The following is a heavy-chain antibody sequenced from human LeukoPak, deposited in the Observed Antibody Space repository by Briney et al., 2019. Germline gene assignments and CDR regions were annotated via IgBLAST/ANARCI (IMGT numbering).Heavy chain of an antibody. CDR1: GFRFSSCW. CDR3: AKDWGYGEAGIDF. CDR2: IKGDGSEK. Sequence: HPGGSLGLSCAASGFRFSSCWMSWVRQAPGKGLEWVAIIKGDGSEKAYVDSVKGRFSISRDNAENSVYLQMSSLRAEDTAVYYCAKDWGYGEAGIDFWGQGTLVTVSS. D-gene: IGHD3-16*01. J-gene: IGHJ4*02. V-gene: IGHV3-7*04.